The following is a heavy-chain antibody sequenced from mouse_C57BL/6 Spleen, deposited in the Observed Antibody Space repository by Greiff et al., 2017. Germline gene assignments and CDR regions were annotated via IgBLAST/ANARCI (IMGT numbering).Heavy chain of an antibody. CDR2: IDPNSGGT. Sequence: GLEWIGRIDPNSGGTKYNEKFKSKATLTVDKPSSTAYMQLSSLTSEDSAVYYCARSGGNYAHWYFDVWGTGTTVTVSS. V-gene: IGHV1-72*01. J-gene: IGHJ1*03. D-gene: IGHD2-1*01. CDR3: ARSGGNYAHWYFDV.